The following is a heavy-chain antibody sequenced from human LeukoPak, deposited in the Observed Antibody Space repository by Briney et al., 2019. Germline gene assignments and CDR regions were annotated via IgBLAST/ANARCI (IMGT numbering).Heavy chain of an antibody. CDR3: ARGGGSYLVNY. V-gene: IGHV4-59*01. D-gene: IGHD1-26*01. CDR1: GGSISSYY. CDR2: IYYSGST. Sequence: SETLSLTCTVSGGSISSYYWSWIRQPPGKGLEWIGYIYYSGSTNYNPSLKSRVTISVDTSKNQFSLKLSSVTAADTAVYYRARGGGSYLVNYWGQGTLVTVSS. J-gene: IGHJ4*02.